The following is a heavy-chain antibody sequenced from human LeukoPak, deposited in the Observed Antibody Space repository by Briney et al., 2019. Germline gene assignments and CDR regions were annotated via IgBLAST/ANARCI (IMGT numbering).Heavy chain of an antibody. Sequence: GGSLRLSCAASGFTVSSSYMSWVRQAPGKGLEWVSVIYSGGSTYYADSVKGRFTISRHNSKNTLYLQMNSLRAEDTAVYYCARVPIYSSSDAFDIWGQGTMVTVSS. J-gene: IGHJ3*02. V-gene: IGHV3-53*04. D-gene: IGHD6-13*01. CDR2: IYSGGST. CDR1: GFTVSSSY. CDR3: ARVPIYSSSDAFDI.